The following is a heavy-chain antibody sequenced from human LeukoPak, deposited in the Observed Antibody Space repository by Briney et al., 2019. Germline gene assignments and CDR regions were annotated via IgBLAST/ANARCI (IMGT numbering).Heavy chain of an antibody. V-gene: IGHV3-66*01. CDR1: GFTVSSNY. CDR2: IYSGGST. D-gene: IGHD6-19*01. Sequence: PGGSLRLSCAASGFTVSSNYMSWVRQALGKGLEWVSVIYSGGSTYYADSVKGRFTISRDNSKNTLYLQMNSLTAEDTAVYYCASKIYSSGWYWDYWGQGTLVTVSS. J-gene: IGHJ4*02. CDR3: ASKIYSSGWYWDY.